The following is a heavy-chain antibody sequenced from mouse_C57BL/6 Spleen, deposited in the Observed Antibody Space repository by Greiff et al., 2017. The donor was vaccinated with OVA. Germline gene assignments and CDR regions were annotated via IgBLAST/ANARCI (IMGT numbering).Heavy chain of an antibody. V-gene: IGHV5-12*01. J-gene: IGHJ1*03. CDR3: ARHQLGLWYFDV. Sequence: EVQLVESGGGLVQPGGSLKLSCAASGFTFSDYYMYWVRQTPEKRLEWVAYISNGGGSTYYPDTVKGRFTISRDNAKNTLYLQMSRLKSEDTAMYYCARHQLGLWYFDVWGTGTTVTVSS. CDR1: GFTFSDYY. D-gene: IGHD4-1*02. CDR2: ISNGGGST.